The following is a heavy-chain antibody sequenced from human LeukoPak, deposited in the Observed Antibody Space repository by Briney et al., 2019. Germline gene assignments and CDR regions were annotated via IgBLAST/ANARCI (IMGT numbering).Heavy chain of an antibody. V-gene: IGHV4-38-2*02. CDR3: ARVDPRGDYGVDY. J-gene: IGHJ4*02. CDR1: GCSISSGYY. Sequence: KPSETLSLTCTVSGCSISSGYYWGWIRQPPGKGLEWIGSIYHSGSTYYSPSLKSRVTISVDTSKNQFSLKLSSVTAADTAVYYCARVDPRGDYGVDYWGQGTLVTVSS. D-gene: IGHD4-17*01. CDR2: IYHSGST.